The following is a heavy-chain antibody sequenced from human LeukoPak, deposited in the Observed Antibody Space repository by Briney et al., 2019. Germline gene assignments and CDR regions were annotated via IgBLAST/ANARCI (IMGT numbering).Heavy chain of an antibody. V-gene: IGHV4-4*07. CDR2: IYTSGST. D-gene: IGHD3-10*01. Sequence: SETLSLTCTVSGGSISSYYWSWIRQPAGKGLEWIGRIYTSGSTNYNPSLKSRVTISVDTSKNQFSLKLSSVTAADTAVYYCARDYFHYYGSGSYSAYFDYWGQGTLVTVSS. CDR3: ARDYFHYYGSGSYSAYFDY. CDR1: GGSISSYY. J-gene: IGHJ4*02.